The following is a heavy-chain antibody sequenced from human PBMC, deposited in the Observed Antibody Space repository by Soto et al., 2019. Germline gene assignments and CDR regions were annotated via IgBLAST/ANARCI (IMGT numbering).Heavy chain of an antibody. J-gene: IGHJ5*02. D-gene: IGHD2-15*01. Sequence: PGGSLRLSCTASGFTFGDYAMSWVRQAPGKGLEWVGFIRSKAYGGTTEYAASVKGRFTISRDDSKSIAYLQMNSLETEDTAVYYCTGVVAASGWFDPWGQGTLVTVSS. CDR3: TGVVAASGWFDP. V-gene: IGHV3-49*04. CDR2: IRSKAYGGTT. CDR1: GFTFGDYA.